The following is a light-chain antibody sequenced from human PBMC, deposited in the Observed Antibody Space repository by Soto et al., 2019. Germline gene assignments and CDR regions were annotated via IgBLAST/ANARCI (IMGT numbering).Light chain of an antibody. J-gene: IGLJ2*01. V-gene: IGLV2-14*01. CDR2: EVS. CDR3: SSYTSSSIVV. CDR1: SSDVGGYNY. Sequence: QYALTQPASVSGSPGQSITISCTGTSSDVGGYNYVSRYQQHRGKAPKLMIYEVSNRPSGVSNRFSGSKSGNTASLTISGLQAEDEADYYCSSYTSSSIVVFGGGTKLTVL.